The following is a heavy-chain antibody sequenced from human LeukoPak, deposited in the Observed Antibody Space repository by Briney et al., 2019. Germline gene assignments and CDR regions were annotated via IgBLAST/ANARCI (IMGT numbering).Heavy chain of an antibody. J-gene: IGHJ4*02. Sequence: PGGSLRLSCAASGFTVSSNYMSWVRQAPGKGLEWVSVIYSGGSTYYADSVKGRFTISRDNSKNTLYLQMNSLRAEDTAMYYCARGGGYYYGSGVDYWGQGTLVTVSS. V-gene: IGHV3-53*01. D-gene: IGHD3-10*01. CDR3: ARGGGYYYGSGVDY. CDR1: GFTVSSNY. CDR2: IYSGGST.